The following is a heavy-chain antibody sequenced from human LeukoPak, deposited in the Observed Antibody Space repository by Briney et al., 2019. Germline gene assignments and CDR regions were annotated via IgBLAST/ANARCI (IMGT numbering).Heavy chain of an antibody. CDR2: IYSGGST. Sequence: PGGSLRLSCAASGFTVSDNYMSWVRQAPGKGLEWVSVIYSGGSTYYADSVRGRFTISRDSSENTLHLQMNNLRAEDTAVYYCARDGYRGYHGLNWGKGTRVTVSS. D-gene: IGHD5-12*01. CDR1: GFTVSDNY. V-gene: IGHV3-53*01. CDR3: ARDGYRGYHGLN. J-gene: IGHJ4*02.